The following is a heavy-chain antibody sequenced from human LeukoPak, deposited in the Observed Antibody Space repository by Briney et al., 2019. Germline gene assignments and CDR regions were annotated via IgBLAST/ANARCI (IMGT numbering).Heavy chain of an antibody. CDR3: ARLGPFYYYDSSGYKAY. CDR1: GFTFSSYW. J-gene: IGHJ4*02. CDR2: INSDGSST. D-gene: IGHD3-22*01. V-gene: IGHV3-74*01. Sequence: GGSLRLSCAASGFTFSSYWMHWVRHAPGRGLVWVSRINSDGSSTSYADSVKGRFTISRDNAKNTLYLEMNSLRAEDTAVYYCARLGPFYYYDSSGYKAYWGQGTLVTVSP.